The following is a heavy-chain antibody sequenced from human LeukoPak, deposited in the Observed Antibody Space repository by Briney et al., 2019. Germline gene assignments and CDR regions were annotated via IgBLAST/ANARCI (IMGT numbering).Heavy chain of an antibody. CDR3: ARVQRVVAATPGYYYYGMDV. J-gene: IGHJ6*02. CDR1: GGSISSSSYY. D-gene: IGHD2-15*01. Sequence: PSETLSLTCTVSGGSISSSSYYWGWIRQPPGKGLEWIGYIYYSGSTNYNPSLKSRVTISVDTSKNQFSLKLSSMTAADTAVYYCARVQRVVAATPGYYYYGMDVWGQGTTVTVSS. V-gene: IGHV4-61*05. CDR2: IYYSGST.